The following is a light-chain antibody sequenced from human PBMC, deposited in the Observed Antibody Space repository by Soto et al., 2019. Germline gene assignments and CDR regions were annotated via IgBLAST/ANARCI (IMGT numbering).Light chain of an antibody. Sequence: QSALTQPASVSGSPGQSITISCTGTSSDVGAYNHVSWYQQHPGKAPQLIIYEVINRPSGISNRFSASKSGNTASLTISGLQAEDEADYYCCSYTTSSTLVFGTGTKVTVL. J-gene: IGLJ1*01. V-gene: IGLV2-14*01. CDR1: SSDVGAYNH. CDR2: EVI. CDR3: CSYTTSSTLV.